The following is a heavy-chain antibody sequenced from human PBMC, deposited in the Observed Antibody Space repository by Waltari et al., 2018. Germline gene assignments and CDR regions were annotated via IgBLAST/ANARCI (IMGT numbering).Heavy chain of an antibody. J-gene: IGHJ6*04. CDR2: IYYSGST. V-gene: IGHV4-39*07. Sequence: QLQLQESGPGLVKPSETLSLTCTVFGGSISSSSYYWGWIRQPPGKGLEWIGSIYYSGSTYYNPSLKSRVTISVDTSKNQFSLKLSSVTAADTAVYYCARDVPGTIFGVVPSDVWGKGTTVTISS. CDR3: ARDVPGTIFGVVPSDV. D-gene: IGHD3-3*01. CDR1: GGSISSSSYY.